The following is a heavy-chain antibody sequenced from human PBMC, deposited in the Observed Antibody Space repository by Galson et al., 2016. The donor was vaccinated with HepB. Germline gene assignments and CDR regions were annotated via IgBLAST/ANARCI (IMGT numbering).Heavy chain of an antibody. V-gene: IGHV3-23*01. Sequence: SCAASGFTFSSYAMTWVRQTPGKGLEWVVSISGSSDSTTYADSVKGRFTISRDNSKNTLYLQMNSLTAEDTAIYYCAKKWVVEGVTDYFDAWGQGTLVTVSS. CDR1: GFTFSSYA. CDR2: ISGSSDST. J-gene: IGHJ5*02. D-gene: IGHD2-15*01. CDR3: AKKWVVEGVTDYFDA.